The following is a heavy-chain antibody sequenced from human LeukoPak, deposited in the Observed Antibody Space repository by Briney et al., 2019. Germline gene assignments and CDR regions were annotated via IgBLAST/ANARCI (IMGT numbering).Heavy chain of an antibody. CDR2: ISSSGSTM. Sequence: GGSLRLSCGASGFTFSNYEMNWVRQAPGKGLEGGSYISSSGSTMYYVDSVKGRFTISRDNYKNTLYLQMNSLRAEDTAVYYCAKEYSGSFSPFPSYFDYWGQGTLVTVSS. D-gene: IGHD1-26*01. CDR1: GFTFSNYE. J-gene: IGHJ4*02. CDR3: AKEYSGSFSPFPSYFDY. V-gene: IGHV3-48*03.